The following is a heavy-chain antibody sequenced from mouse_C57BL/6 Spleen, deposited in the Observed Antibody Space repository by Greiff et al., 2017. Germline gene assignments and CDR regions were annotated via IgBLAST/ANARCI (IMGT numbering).Heavy chain of an antibody. Sequence: EVKLQESGPGLVKPSQSLSLTCSVTGYSITSGYYWNWIRQFPGNKLEWMGYISYDGSNNYNPSLKNRISITRDTSKNQFFLKLNSVTTEDTATYYCARVGLRRRAYWYFDVWGTGTTVTVSS. D-gene: IGHD2-4*01. J-gene: IGHJ1*03. V-gene: IGHV3-6*01. CDR3: ARVGLRRRAYWYFDV. CDR2: ISYDGSN. CDR1: GYSITSGYY.